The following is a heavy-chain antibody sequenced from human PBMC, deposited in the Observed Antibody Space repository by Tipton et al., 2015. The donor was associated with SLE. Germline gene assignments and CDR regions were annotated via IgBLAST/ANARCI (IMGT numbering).Heavy chain of an antibody. CDR1: GFSVSSNY. D-gene: IGHD5-12*01. CDR2: IYSAGDT. V-gene: IGHV3-53*05. CDR3: AKDQRGSDPYGMDF. J-gene: IGHJ6*02. Sequence: SLRLSCAASGFSVSSNYMSWVRQAPGKGLEWVSVIYSAGDTYYADSVKGRFTISRDNSKNTVYLQMNSLRPEDTAVYYCAKDQRGSDPYGMDFWGQGTTVTVSS.